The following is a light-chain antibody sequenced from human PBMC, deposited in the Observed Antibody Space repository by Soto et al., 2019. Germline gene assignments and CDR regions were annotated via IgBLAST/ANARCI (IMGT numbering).Light chain of an antibody. Sequence: DIQMTQSPSSLSASVGDRVTITCRASQSISSYLNWYQQKPGKAAKLLIYAASSLQSGVPSRFSGSGSGTDFTLTISSLQPEDFATYYCQQSYSTPQTVGQGTKVEIK. CDR2: AAS. J-gene: IGKJ1*01. CDR3: QQSYSTPQT. CDR1: QSISSY. V-gene: IGKV1-39*01.